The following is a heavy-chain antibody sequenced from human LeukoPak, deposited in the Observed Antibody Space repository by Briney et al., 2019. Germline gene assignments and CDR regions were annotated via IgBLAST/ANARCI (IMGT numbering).Heavy chain of an antibody. CDR1: VYTFTSYV. V-gene: IGHV1-18*01. J-gene: IGHJ4*02. Sequence: ASVKDSFKASVYTFTSYVISWVRQAPGQGLEWMGWISAYNGNTNYAHKLQGGVTLTTDPSTSTAYMELRRLRSDDTAVYYCARDMLSNGLFDYWGQGTLVTVSS. CDR2: ISAYNGNT. CDR3: ARDMLSNGLFDY. D-gene: IGHD3-10*02.